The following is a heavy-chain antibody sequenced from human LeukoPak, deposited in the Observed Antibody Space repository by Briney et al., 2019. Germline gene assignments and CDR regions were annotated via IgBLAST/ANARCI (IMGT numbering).Heavy chain of an antibody. D-gene: IGHD2-2*01. V-gene: IGHV3-66*01. Sequence: GGSLRLSCAASGFTVSSNYMSWVRQAPGKGLEWVSVIYSGGSTYYADSVKGRFTISRDNSKNTLYLQMNSLRAEDTAVYYCASPTRYCSSTSCASDPYYYGMDVWGQGTTVTVSS. J-gene: IGHJ6*02. CDR3: ASPTRYCSSTSCASDPYYYGMDV. CDR1: GFTVSSNY. CDR2: IYSGGST.